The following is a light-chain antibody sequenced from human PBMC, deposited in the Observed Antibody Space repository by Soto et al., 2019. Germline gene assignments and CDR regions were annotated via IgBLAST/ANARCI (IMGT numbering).Light chain of an antibody. CDR1: SSDVGAYNF. CDR3: SAYTVSRTYV. V-gene: IGLV2-14*03. J-gene: IGLJ1*01. CDR2: NVY. Sequence: QSALTQPASVSGSPGQSITISCTGTSSDVGAYNFVSWHQQHPGKAPKLMIYNVYDRPSGISYRFSGSKSGNTASLTISGLQGEDEADYYCSAYTVSRTYVFGTGTKV.